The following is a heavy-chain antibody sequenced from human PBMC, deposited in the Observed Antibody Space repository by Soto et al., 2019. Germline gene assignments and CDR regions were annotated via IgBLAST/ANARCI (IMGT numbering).Heavy chain of an antibody. CDR3: ARDAPLGNEALGIARWQYYYDSSGYFDL. V-gene: IGHV3-33*01. D-gene: IGHD3-22*01. Sequence: QVQLVESGGGVVQPGRSLRLSCAASGFTFSSYGMHWVRQAPGKGLEWVAVIWYDGSNKYYADSVKGRFTISRDNSKNTLYLQMNSLRAEDTAVYYCARDAPLGNEALGIARWQYYYDSSGYFDLWGRGTLVTVSS. CDR2: IWYDGSNK. CDR1: GFTFSSYG. J-gene: IGHJ2*01.